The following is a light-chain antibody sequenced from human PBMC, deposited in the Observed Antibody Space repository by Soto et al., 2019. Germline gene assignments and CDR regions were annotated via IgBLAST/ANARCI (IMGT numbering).Light chain of an antibody. J-gene: IGKJ1*01. V-gene: IGKV3-20*01. CDR3: QQYGSSRT. CDR2: GAS. CDR1: ETVNSNY. Sequence: DIVLTQSPATLSLSPGERATLSCRASETVNSNYLAWYQQNRGQAPRLLIYGASRRATGIPDRFSGSGSGTDFTLTITRLEPEDFAVYYCQQYGSSRTFGQGTKVDIK.